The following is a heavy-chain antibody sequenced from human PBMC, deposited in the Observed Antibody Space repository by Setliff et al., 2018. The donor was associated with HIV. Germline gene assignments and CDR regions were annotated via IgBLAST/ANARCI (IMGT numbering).Heavy chain of an antibody. J-gene: IGHJ3*02. D-gene: IGHD4-17*01. CDR2: VYYTGST. Sequence: SETLSLTCAVSGYSISSGHYWSFIRQPPGKGLEWIGCVYYTGSTNYSPSLKSRVTISIDTSKNQFSLKLSSVTAADTAVYYCARGPTVTARRERAFDIWGQGTMVTVSS. CDR3: ARGPTVTARRERAFDI. V-gene: IGHV4-61*01. CDR1: GYSISSGHY.